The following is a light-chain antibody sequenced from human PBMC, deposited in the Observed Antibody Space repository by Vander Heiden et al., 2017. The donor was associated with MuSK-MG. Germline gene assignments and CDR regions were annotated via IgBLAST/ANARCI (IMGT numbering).Light chain of an antibody. J-gene: IGKJ2*01. CDR3: QQHNIWPPYT. V-gene: IGKV3-15*01. Sequence: EIVLSQSPATLSVSPGERAALSGRASESVSSNLAWYQQKPVQAPRLLIYGASTRATGITARFTGSGYGTEFTLTISSRQSEDFAVYYCQQHNIWPPYTFGQGTKLDIK. CDR2: GAS. CDR1: ESVSSN.